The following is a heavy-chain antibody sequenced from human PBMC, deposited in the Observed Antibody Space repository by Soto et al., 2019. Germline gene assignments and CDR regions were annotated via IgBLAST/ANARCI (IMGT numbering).Heavy chain of an antibody. D-gene: IGHD5-12*01. CDR1: GITLNNSG. Sequence: GGSLRISCRVSGITLNNSGIHWVRQAPGKGLAWMAVISHDGSEQYYADSMKGRLNISRDNSTNTVNLQMNSLRAEDTAVYYCAKGPSGPLYYFDYWGQGTLVTVSS. CDR2: ISHDGSEQ. CDR3: AKGPSGPLYYFDY. V-gene: IGHV3-30*18. J-gene: IGHJ4*02.